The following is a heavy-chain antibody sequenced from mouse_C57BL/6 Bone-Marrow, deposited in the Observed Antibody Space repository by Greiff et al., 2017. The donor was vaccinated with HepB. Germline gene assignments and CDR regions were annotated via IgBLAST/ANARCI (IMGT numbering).Heavy chain of an antibody. D-gene: IGHD2-3*01. CDR3: AREWLLPNWYFDV. V-gene: IGHV5-16*01. Sequence: EVQLVESEGGLVQPGSSMKLSCTASGFTFSDYYMAWVRQVPEKGLEWVANINYDGSSTYYLDSLKSRFIISRDNAKNILYLQMSSLKSEDTATYYCAREWLLPNWYFDVWGTGTTVTVSS. CDR1: GFTFSDYY. CDR2: INYDGSST. J-gene: IGHJ1*03.